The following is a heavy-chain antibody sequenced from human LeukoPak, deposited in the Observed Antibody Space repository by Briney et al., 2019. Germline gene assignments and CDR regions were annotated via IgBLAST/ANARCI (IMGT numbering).Heavy chain of an antibody. CDR3: FTGYNLYYFDS. CDR1: GYSLNHYW. V-gene: IGHV5-51*01. Sequence: GGFLKISRKGSGYSLNHYWIARGRQMPGKGPGWMGIIYPGDSDTRYSPSFQGQVTISADKSISTAYLQWSSLKASDTAMYYCFTGYNLYYFDSWGQGTLVTVSS. CDR2: IYPGDSDT. D-gene: IGHD5-24*01. J-gene: IGHJ4*02.